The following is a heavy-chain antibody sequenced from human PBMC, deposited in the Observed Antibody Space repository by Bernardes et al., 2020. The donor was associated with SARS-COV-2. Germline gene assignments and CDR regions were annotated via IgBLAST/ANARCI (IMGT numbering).Heavy chain of an antibody. CDR3: VRFGDPSG. D-gene: IGHD6-19*01. V-gene: IGHV3-74*01. Sequence: GSLRLSCAASGFDFSNSWMHWVRPPPGKGLVWVSRIKTDGNTDYDDSVKGRFTVSRDNTRNTLYLQVNSLRVEDTAVYYCVRFGDPSGWGQGTLVTVSS. CDR2: IKTDGNT. J-gene: IGHJ4*02. CDR1: GFDFSNSW.